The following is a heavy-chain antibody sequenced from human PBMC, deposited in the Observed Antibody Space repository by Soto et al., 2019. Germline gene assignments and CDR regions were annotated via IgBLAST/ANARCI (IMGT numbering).Heavy chain of an antibody. CDR3: TRGWAALDY. CDR2: IKEAGSEK. V-gene: IGHV3-7*03. CDR1: GFTFSRYW. J-gene: IGHJ4*02. Sequence: QLVESGGGLVQPGESLRLSCAASGFTFSRYWMSWVRQAPGKGLEWVANIKEAGSEKYYVDSVKGRFTISRDNAKNSLYLQMNSLRVEDTAVYYCTRGWAALDYWGQGTLVTVSS. D-gene: IGHD6-6*01.